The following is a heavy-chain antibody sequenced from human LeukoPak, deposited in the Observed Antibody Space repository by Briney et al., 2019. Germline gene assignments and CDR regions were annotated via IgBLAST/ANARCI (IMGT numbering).Heavy chain of an antibody. CDR3: ARLRSHCSSTSCRFSYYYMDV. Sequence: PSETLSPTCTVSGGSISGGVYYWSWIRQPPGKGLEWIGYIYYSGSTYYNPSLKSRVTISVDTSKNQFSLKLSSVTAADTAVYYCARLRSHCSSTSCRFSYYYMDVWGKGTTVTVSS. J-gene: IGHJ6*03. D-gene: IGHD2-2*01. CDR2: IYYSGST. V-gene: IGHV4-30-4*08. CDR1: GGSISGGVYY.